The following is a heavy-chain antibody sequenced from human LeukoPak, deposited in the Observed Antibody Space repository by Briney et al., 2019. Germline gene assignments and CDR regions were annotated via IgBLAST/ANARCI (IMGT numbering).Heavy chain of an antibody. CDR1: GGSISSSSYY. CDR3: ASMQAAIASFDY. D-gene: IGHD2-2*02. V-gene: IGHV4-39*01. CDR2: IFYSGST. J-gene: IGHJ4*02. Sequence: SETLSLTCSVSGGSISSSSYYWAWIRQPPGKGLEWIGSIFYSGSTYYNPSLKSRVTISVDTSKSQFSLNLSSVTAADMAVYYCASMQAAIASFDYWGQGTLVTVSS.